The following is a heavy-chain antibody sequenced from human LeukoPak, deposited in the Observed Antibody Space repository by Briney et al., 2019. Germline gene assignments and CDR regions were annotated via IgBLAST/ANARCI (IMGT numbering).Heavy chain of an antibody. CDR3: ARQFLSQARWFDP. V-gene: IGHV4-39*01. J-gene: IGHJ5*02. CDR1: GFSISSSNYY. Sequence: SETLSLTCTVSGFSISSSNYYWGWIRQPPGKGLEWIGSSYCSSSTYYNPSIKSLTTITVDTSKNQFSLKLSSVTAADTAVYYCARQFLSQARWFDPWSQGTLVTVPS. CDR2: SYCSSST.